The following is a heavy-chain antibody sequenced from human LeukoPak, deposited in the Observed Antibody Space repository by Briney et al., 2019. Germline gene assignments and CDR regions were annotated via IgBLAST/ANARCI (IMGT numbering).Heavy chain of an antibody. CDR2: MNGEGTTI. CDR1: GLTFRTTW. V-gene: IGHV3-74*01. D-gene: IGHD1-7*01. CDR3: ATARNFRFEY. J-gene: IGHJ4*02. Sequence: PGGSLRLSCASSGLTFRTTWMHWVRQAPGKGRMWVSRMNGEGTTIDYADSVKGRFTVSRDYAKNTLFLQMNNLRTEDTALYFCATARNFRFEYWGQGSLVIVSA.